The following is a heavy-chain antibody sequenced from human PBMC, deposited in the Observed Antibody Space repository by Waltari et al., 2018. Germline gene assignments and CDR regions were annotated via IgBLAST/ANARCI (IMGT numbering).Heavy chain of an antibody. Sequence: QVQLLQSGAEVKKPGSSVKVSCMASGGTFSRHAISWVRQAPGQGLEWMGGIIPIVGIANYAQKFQGRVTITADKSTSTAYMELSTLRSEDTAVYYCARDIGGDFDYWGQGTLVTVSS. CDR2: IIPIVGIA. CDR1: GGTFSRHA. V-gene: IGHV1-69*10. D-gene: IGHD3-10*01. CDR3: ARDIGGDFDY. J-gene: IGHJ4*02.